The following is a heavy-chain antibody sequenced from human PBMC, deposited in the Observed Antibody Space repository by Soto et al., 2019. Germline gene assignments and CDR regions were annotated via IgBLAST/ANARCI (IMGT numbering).Heavy chain of an antibody. CDR3: AKYDFSDYTFDS. Sequence: GGSLRLSCAASGFVFSGNWMSWVRQAPGKGLERVANIKQDGSEKRYVDSVEGRFTISRDNAKSSLYLQMNSLVVEDTATYYCAKYDFSDYTFDSWRQGX. D-gene: IGHD4-17*01. V-gene: IGHV3-7*02. CDR2: IKQDGSEK. CDR1: GFVFSGNW. J-gene: IGHJ4*02.